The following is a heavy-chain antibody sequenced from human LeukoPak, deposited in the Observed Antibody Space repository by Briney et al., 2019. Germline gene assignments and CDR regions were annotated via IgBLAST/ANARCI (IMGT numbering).Heavy chain of an antibody. Sequence: ASVKVSCKASGYTFTGYYMHWVRQAPGQGLEWMGWINPNSGGTNYAQKFQGRVTMTRYTSISTAYMELSRLRSDDTAVYYCARDRGYYYGSGSYYNGGFDYWGQGTLVTVSS. CDR1: GYTFTGYY. V-gene: IGHV1-2*02. D-gene: IGHD3-10*01. J-gene: IGHJ4*02. CDR2: INPNSGGT. CDR3: ARDRGYYYGSGSYYNGGFDY.